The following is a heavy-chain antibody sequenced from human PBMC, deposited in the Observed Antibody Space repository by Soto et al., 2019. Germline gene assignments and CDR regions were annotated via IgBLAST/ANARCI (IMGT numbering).Heavy chain of an antibody. Sequence: QVQLQESGPGLVKPSETLSLTCTVSGGSISSYYWSWIRQPAGKGLEWIGRIYTSGSTNYNPSLKSRVTMSVDTSKNQFSLKLSSVTAADTAVYYCARDQLAAGSYYFDYWGPGTLVTVSS. V-gene: IGHV4-4*07. D-gene: IGHD6-13*01. J-gene: IGHJ4*02. CDR2: IYTSGST. CDR1: GGSISSYY. CDR3: ARDQLAAGSYYFDY.